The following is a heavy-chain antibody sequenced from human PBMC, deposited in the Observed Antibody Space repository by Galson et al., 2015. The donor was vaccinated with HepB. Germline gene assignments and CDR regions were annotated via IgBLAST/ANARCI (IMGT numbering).Heavy chain of an antibody. D-gene: IGHD3-10*01. CDR3: AKELEPSFYNGRRGNYYDY. Sequence: SLRLSCAAYGFTFTTYAMGWVRQAPGKGLEWVSSISGSAATTYHADPVKGRFTISRDNFKDTLYLQMNSLRVEDTAVYYCAKELEPSFYNGRRGNYYDYWGQGVLVTVSS. CDR1: GFTFTTYA. J-gene: IGHJ4*02. V-gene: IGHV3-23*01. CDR2: ISGSAATT.